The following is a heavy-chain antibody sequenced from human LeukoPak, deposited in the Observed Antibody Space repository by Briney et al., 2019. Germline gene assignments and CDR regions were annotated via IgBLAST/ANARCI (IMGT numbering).Heavy chain of an antibody. CDR2: INYSGNT. J-gene: IGHJ4*02. CDR3: ASPSSSSSTYDY. CDR1: GGSISSSSYY. V-gene: IGHV4-39*01. Sequence: SETLSLTCSVSGGSISSSSYYWGWIRQPPGKGPEWIGSINYSGNTYYNASLKSRVTISVDTSKNQFSLKLSSVTAADTAVYYCASPSSSSSTYDYWGQGTLVTVSS. D-gene: IGHD6-6*01.